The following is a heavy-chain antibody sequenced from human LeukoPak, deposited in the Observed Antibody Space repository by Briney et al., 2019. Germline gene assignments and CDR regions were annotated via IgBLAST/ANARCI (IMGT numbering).Heavy chain of an antibody. D-gene: IGHD6-19*01. CDR1: GFTFSSYG. Sequence: GGSLRLSCAASGFTFSSYGVHWVRQAPGKGLEWVAVISYDGSNKYYADSVRGRFTISRDNSKNTLYLQMNSLRAEDTAVYYCAKLRGPYSSGPLGGYFDYWGQGTLVTVSS. V-gene: IGHV3-30*18. CDR2: ISYDGSNK. J-gene: IGHJ4*02. CDR3: AKLRGPYSSGPLGGYFDY.